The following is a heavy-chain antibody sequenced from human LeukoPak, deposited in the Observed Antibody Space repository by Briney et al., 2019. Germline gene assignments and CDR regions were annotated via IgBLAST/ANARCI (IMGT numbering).Heavy chain of an antibody. V-gene: IGHV3-9*03. CDR3: AKAVGSGYSYGTFDY. D-gene: IGHD5-18*01. Sequence: GRSLRLSCAASGFTFDDYVMHWVRQAPGKGLEWVSGISWNSGSIGYADSVKGRFTISRDNAKNSLYLQMNSLRAEDMALYYCAKAVGSGYSYGTFDYWGQGTLVTVSS. CDR1: GFTFDDYV. J-gene: IGHJ4*02. CDR2: ISWNSGSI.